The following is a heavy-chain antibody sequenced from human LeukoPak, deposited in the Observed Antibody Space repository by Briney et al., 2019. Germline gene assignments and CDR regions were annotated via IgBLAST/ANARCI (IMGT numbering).Heavy chain of an antibody. V-gene: IGHV4-34*01. CDR3: ARRTSSNYVDS. Sequence: SETLSLTCAVYGGSFSGYYWSWIRQPPGKGLEWIGEINHSGSTNYNPSLKSRVTMSVDTSQNQFSLRLSSVTAADTAVYYCARRTSSNYVDSWGQGTLVTVSS. CDR1: GGSFSGYY. D-gene: IGHD4-11*01. CDR2: INHSGST. J-gene: IGHJ4*02.